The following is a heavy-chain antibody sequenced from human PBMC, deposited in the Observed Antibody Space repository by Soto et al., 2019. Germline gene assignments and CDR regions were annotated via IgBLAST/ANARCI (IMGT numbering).Heavy chain of an antibody. CDR2: IFSSGST. Sequence: WTWIRQYPGKGLEWIGYIFSSGSTNYHPSLRSRVTISRDTSKNQFSLILSSVTAADTAVYYCASNNYHDIGGFIDYWGQGTLVTVSS. CDR3: ASNNYHDIGGFIDY. J-gene: IGHJ4*02. V-gene: IGHV4-31*02. D-gene: IGHD3-22*01.